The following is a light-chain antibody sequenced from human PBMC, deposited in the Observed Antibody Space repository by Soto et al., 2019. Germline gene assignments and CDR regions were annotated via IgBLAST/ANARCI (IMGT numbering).Light chain of an antibody. Sequence: DIQMTQSPSTLSGSVGDRVTITCRASQTISSWLAWYQQKPGKAPNLLIYKASSLESGVPSRFSGSGSGTEFTLTISSLQPDDFATYYCQQYNSFSSWTFGQGTRLEIK. CDR2: KAS. V-gene: IGKV1-5*03. CDR3: QQYNSFSSWT. CDR1: QTISSW. J-gene: IGKJ5*01.